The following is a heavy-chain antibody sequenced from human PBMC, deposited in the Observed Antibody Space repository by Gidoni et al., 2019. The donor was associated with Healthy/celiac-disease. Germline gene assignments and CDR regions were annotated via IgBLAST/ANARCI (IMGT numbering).Heavy chain of an antibody. V-gene: IGHV4-30-4*01. CDR2: IYYSGST. CDR3: ARERGDYYGSGSPNWFDP. CDR1: GGSISSGDYY. Sequence: QVQLQESGPGLVKPSQTLSLTCTVSGGSISSGDYYWSWIRQPPGKGLEWIGYIYYSGSTYYNPSLKSRVTISVDTSKNQFSLKLSSVTAADTAVYYCARERGDYYGSGSPNWFDPWGQGTLVTVSS. J-gene: IGHJ5*02. D-gene: IGHD3-10*01.